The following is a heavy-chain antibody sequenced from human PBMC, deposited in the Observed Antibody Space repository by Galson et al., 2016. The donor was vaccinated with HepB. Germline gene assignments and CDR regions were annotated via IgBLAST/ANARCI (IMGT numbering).Heavy chain of an antibody. J-gene: IGHJ5*02. CDR3: ARGYTSGWYWFDP. Sequence: SVKVSCKASGYDFNGYAMYWVRQAPGQRLEWMGWINAGNGNTKYSQKFQGRVTITADKSTSTAYMELTSLRSEDTAVYYCARGYTSGWYWFDPWGQGTLVTVSS. CDR1: GYDFNGYA. CDR2: INAGNGNT. V-gene: IGHV1-3*01. D-gene: IGHD6-13*01.